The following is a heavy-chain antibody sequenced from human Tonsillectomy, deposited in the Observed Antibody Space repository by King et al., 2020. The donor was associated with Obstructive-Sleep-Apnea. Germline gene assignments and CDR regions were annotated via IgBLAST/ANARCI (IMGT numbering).Heavy chain of an antibody. V-gene: IGHV3-15*01. CDR2: IKSKPEGVTV. CDR1: GFTFNSAW. D-gene: IGHD1-1*01. J-gene: IGHJ4*02. CDR3: MTDFTDNAGVDY. Sequence: DVQLVESGGGLVKPGGSLRLSCRTSGFTFNSAWMSWVRQVPGKGLEWVGRIKSKPEGVTVDYAAPVKGRFIISRDESKTTLYLEMNSLKSEDTAVYYCMTDFTDNAGVDYWGQGTLVTVSS.